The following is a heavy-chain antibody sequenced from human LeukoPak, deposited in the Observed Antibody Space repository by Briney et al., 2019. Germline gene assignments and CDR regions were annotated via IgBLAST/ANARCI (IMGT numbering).Heavy chain of an antibody. D-gene: IGHD4-23*01. CDR3: ARGTVVILGAFDI. V-gene: IGHV4-59*08. CDR1: GGSTSSYY. Sequence: SETLSLTCTVSGGSTSSYYWNWIRQPPGKGLEWIGYIYYSGSTNYNPSLKSRVTISVDTSKNQFSLKLSSVTAADTAVYYCARGTVVILGAFDIWGQGTMVTVSS. CDR2: IYYSGST. J-gene: IGHJ3*02.